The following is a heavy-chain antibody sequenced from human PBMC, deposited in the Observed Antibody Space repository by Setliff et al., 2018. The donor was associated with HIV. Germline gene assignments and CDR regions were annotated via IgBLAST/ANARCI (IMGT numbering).Heavy chain of an antibody. Sequence: GGSLRLSCAASGFTFSSAWMGWVRQAPAKGLEWVAKIKQDGSDKYYVDSVKGRFTISRDNAKNSLYLQMNSLEIEDTAVYYCTTRLSGSYIPNWFDPWGQGTLVTVSS. CDR2: IKQDGSDK. V-gene: IGHV3-7*03. CDR1: GFTFSSAW. D-gene: IGHD1-26*01. J-gene: IGHJ5*02. CDR3: TTRLSGSYIPNWFDP.